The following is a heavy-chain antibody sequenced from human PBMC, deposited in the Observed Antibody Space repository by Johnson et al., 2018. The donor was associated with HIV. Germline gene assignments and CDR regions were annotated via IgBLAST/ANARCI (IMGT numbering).Heavy chain of an antibody. J-gene: IGHJ3*02. V-gene: IGHV3-11*01. CDR1: GFTFSDYY. Sequence: QVLLVESGGGLVQPGGSLRLSCAASGFTFSDYYMTWIRQAPGKGLEWVSYISSSGSTIYYADSVQGRFTISRDNSKNTLYLQMNSLRAEDTAVYYCATQEDYGDYYGAFDIWGQGTMVTVSS. CDR2: ISSSGSTI. D-gene: IGHD4-17*01. CDR3: ATQEDYGDYYGAFDI.